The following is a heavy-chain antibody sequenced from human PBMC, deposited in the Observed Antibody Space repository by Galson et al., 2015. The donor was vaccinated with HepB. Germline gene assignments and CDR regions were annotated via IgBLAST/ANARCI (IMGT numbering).Heavy chain of an antibody. V-gene: IGHV3-21*01. Sequence: SLRLSCAASGFTFSSYSMNWVRQAPGKGLEWVSSISSSSSYIYYADSVKGRFTISRDNAKNSLYLQMNSLRAEDTAVYYCATSGYYLGCLDYWGQGTLVTVSS. CDR2: ISSSSSYI. D-gene: IGHD3-22*01. CDR1: GFTFSSYS. CDR3: ATSGYYLGCLDY. J-gene: IGHJ4*02.